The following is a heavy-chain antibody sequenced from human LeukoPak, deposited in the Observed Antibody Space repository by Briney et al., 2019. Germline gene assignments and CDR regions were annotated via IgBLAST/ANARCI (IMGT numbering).Heavy chain of an antibody. CDR1: GGSISSYY. CDR2: IDWDDDK. Sequence: PSETLSLTCTVSGGSISSYYWSWIRQPPGKALEWLARIDWDDDKYYSTSLKTRLTISKDTSKNQVVLTMTNMDPVDTATYYCARTNVDTAMAHAFDIWGQGTMVTVSS. V-gene: IGHV2-70*11. J-gene: IGHJ3*02. D-gene: IGHD5-18*01. CDR3: ARTNVDTAMAHAFDI.